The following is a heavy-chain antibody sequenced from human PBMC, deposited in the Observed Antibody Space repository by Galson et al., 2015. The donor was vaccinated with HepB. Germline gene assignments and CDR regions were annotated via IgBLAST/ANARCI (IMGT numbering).Heavy chain of an antibody. Sequence: SVKVSCKVSGYTLTELSMHWVRQAPGKGLEWMGGFDPEDGETIYAQKFQGRVTMTEDTSTDTAYMELNSLRSEDTAVYYCATGGPDYYDSSGYYHTFDYWGQGTMVTVSS. J-gene: IGHJ3*01. CDR2: FDPEDGET. D-gene: IGHD3-22*01. CDR1: GYTLTELS. V-gene: IGHV1-24*01. CDR3: ATGGPDYYDSSGYYHTFDY.